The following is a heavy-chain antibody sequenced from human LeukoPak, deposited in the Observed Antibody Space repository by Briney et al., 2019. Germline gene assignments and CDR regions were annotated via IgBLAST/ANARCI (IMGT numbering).Heavy chain of an antibody. D-gene: IGHD2-21*02. J-gene: IGHJ4*02. CDR2: IWFDGSKE. Sequence: GGSLRLSCAAPGFTFSSYGMHWVRQAPGKGLEWVAVIWFDGSKEYYADSAKGRFTISRDNPKNTVYLQMNSLRVEDTAVYYCARVVGVTEGWGYFDYWGQGALVTVSS. V-gene: IGHV3-33*01. CDR3: ARVVGVTEGWGYFDY. CDR1: GFTFSSYG.